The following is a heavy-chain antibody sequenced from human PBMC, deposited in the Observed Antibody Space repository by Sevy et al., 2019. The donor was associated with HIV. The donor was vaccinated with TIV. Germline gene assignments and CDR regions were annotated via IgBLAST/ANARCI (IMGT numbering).Heavy chain of an antibody. CDR3: ARGARGYSGYDSYYFDY. CDR2: IIPIFGTA. CDR1: GGTFSSYA. V-gene: IGHV1-69*06. D-gene: IGHD5-12*01. J-gene: IGHJ4*02. Sequence: ASVKVSCKASGGTFSSYAISWVRQAPGQGLEGMGGIIPIFGTANYAQKFQGRVTITADKSTSTAYMELSSLRSEDTAVYYCARGARGYSGYDSYYFDYWGQGTLVTVSS.